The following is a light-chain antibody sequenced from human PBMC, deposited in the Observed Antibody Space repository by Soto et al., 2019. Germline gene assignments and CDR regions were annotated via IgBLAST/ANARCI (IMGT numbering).Light chain of an antibody. CDR3: QQYGSSPFT. V-gene: IGKV3-20*01. CDR2: GAS. Sequence: EIVLTQSPGTLSLSPGERATLSCRASQSVTINYLAWYQQKPGQAPRLLIYGASTRATGIPDRFTGSGSGTDFTLTISRLESEDFAVYFCQQYGSSPFTFGPGTKVDIK. J-gene: IGKJ3*01. CDR1: QSVTINY.